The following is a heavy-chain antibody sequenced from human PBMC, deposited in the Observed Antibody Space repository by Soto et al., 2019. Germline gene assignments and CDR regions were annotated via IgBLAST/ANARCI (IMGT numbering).Heavy chain of an antibody. J-gene: IGHJ6*02. Sequence: GGSLRLSCAASGFTFSSYWMSWVRQAPGKGLEWVANIKQDGSEKYYVDSVKGRLTISRDNAKNSLYLQMNSLRAEDTAVYYCARVHYGSGSYYYYYYGMDVWGQGTTVTVSS. V-gene: IGHV3-7*01. CDR1: GFTFSSYW. CDR2: IKQDGSEK. CDR3: ARVHYGSGSYYYYYYGMDV. D-gene: IGHD3-10*01.